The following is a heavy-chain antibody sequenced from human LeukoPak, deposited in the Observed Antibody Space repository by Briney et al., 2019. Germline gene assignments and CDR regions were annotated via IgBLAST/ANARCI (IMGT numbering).Heavy chain of an antibody. J-gene: IGHJ4*02. D-gene: IGHD2-15*01. CDR2: IHYTGNT. CDR3: ARHSSRLRHFDS. CDR1: GGSFGSSAFY. V-gene: IGHV4-39*01. Sequence: PSETLSLTCTVSGGSFGSSAFYRGWIRQPPGKGLEWIGSIHYTGNTYYNSSLRNRVTISVDSSRNQFSLRLTSVTAADTAVYYCARHSSRLRHFDSWGQGTLVTVSS.